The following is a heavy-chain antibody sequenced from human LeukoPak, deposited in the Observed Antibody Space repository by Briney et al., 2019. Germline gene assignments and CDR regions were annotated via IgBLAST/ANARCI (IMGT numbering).Heavy chain of an antibody. CDR2: ISTSGTYI. D-gene: IGHD3-22*01. V-gene: IGHV3-21*01. Sequence: PGGSPRLSCAASGFTFSTYNMNWVRQALGKGLEWVSSISTSGTYIYYADSVKGRFTVSRDNAKHSLYLQMNSLRAEDTAVYYCARGYYEAFDIWGQGTMVTVSS. CDR3: ARGYYEAFDI. CDR1: GFTFSTYN. J-gene: IGHJ3*02.